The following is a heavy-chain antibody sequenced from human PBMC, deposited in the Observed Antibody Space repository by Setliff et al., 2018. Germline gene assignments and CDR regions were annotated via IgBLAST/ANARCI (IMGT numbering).Heavy chain of an antibody. CDR2: IKQDGSDK. Sequence: GGSLRLSCAASGFIFSTYLMSWVRQAPGKGLEWVANIKQDGSDKYYVDSVKGRFTISRDDAKSSLYLQMNGLRDEDTAVYYCARVGRVGYYESFQYWGQGTLVTVSS. D-gene: IGHD3-22*01. J-gene: IGHJ1*01. CDR1: GFIFSTYL. CDR3: ARVGRVGYYESFQY. V-gene: IGHV3-7*01.